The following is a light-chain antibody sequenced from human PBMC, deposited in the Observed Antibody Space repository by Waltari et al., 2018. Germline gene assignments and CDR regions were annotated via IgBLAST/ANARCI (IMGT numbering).Light chain of an antibody. V-gene: IGKV1-5*03. CDR1: ESISVW. J-gene: IGKJ1*01. CDR2: KAS. Sequence: DLQMTQSPLTLSASVGDRVTISCRASESISVWVAWYQQKPGKAPNLLIYKASTLERGVSARFSGSGSGTEFTLTITSLQPEDFATYHCQQYNAHPWTFGQGTKVDMK. CDR3: QQYNAHPWT.